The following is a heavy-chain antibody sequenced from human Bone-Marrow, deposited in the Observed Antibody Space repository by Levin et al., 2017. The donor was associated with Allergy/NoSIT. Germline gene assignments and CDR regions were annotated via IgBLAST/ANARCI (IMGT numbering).Heavy chain of an antibody. Sequence: SETLSLTCTVSGGSISSSGYYWSWIRQFPGRRLEWVGYIYYSGATYYNPSLQSRFSISVDTSKNQFSLKVSSLTAADTAVYYSARYHKQSNALWGTGPAKGMDVWGQGTTVTVSS. J-gene: IGHJ6*02. D-gene: IGHD3-16*01. V-gene: IGHV4-31*03. CDR3: ARYHKQSNALWGTGPAKGMDV. CDR2: IYYSGAT. CDR1: GGSISSSGYY.